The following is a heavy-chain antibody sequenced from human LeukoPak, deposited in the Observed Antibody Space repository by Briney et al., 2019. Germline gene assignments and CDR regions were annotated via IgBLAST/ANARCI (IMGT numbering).Heavy chain of an antibody. V-gene: IGHV1-18*04. D-gene: IGHD2-2*01. CDR1: GYTFTSYY. CDR3: ARELNAAFDI. J-gene: IGHJ3*02. CDR2: ISAYNGNT. Sequence: ASVKVSCKASGYTFTSYYMHWVRQAPGQGLEWMGWISAYNGNTNYAQKLQGRVTMTTDTSTSTAYMELRSLRSDDTAVYYCARELNAAFDIWGQGTMVTVSS.